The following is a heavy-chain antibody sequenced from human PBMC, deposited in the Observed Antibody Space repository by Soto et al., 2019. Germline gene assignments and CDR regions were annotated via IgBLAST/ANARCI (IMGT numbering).Heavy chain of an antibody. CDR1: GGSISSSNW. Sequence: SETLSLTCAVSGGSISSSNWWSWVRQPPGKGLEWIGEIYHSGSTNYNPSLKSRVTISVDTSKNQFSLQLNSVTPEDTAVYYCARSYYYDSSGYQDWGQGTLVTVSS. D-gene: IGHD3-22*01. CDR2: IYHSGST. V-gene: IGHV4-4*02. CDR3: ARSYYYDSSGYQD. J-gene: IGHJ4*02.